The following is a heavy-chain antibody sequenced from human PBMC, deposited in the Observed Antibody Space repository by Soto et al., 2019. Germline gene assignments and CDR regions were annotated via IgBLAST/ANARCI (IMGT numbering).Heavy chain of an antibody. J-gene: IGHJ2*01. Sequence: VASVKVSCKASGYTFTSYYMHWVRQAPGQGLEWMGIINPSSGSTSYAQKFQGRVTMTSGTSTSTAYMELSSLRSEDTAVYYCARDRGNGDSYWHFELWGRGTLVTVSS. CDR3: ARDRGNGDSYWHFEL. V-gene: IGHV1-46*01. D-gene: IGHD4-17*01. CDR2: INPSSGST. CDR1: GYTFTSYY.